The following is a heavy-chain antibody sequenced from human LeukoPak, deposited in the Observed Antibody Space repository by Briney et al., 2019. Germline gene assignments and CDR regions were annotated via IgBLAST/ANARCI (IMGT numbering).Heavy chain of an antibody. D-gene: IGHD3-3*01. Sequence: ASVKVSCKASGYTFTGYYMHWVRQAPGQGLEWMGWINPNSGGTNYAQKFQGRVTMTRDTSISTAYMELSRLRSDDTAVYYCASRAQYYDFWSGYYTGVGLDFDYWGQGTLVTVSS. CDR3: ASRAQYYDFWSGYYTGVGLDFDY. CDR2: INPNSGGT. CDR1: GYTFTGYY. V-gene: IGHV1-2*02. J-gene: IGHJ4*02.